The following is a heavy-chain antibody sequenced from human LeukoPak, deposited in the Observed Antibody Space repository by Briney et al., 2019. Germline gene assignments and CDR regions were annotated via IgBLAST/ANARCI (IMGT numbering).Heavy chain of an antibody. CDR2: IHDSGST. CDR1: GDSISSGGYS. J-gene: IGHJ5*02. D-gene: IGHD6-13*01. V-gene: IGHV4-30-4*07. CDR3: ARVVATAGNNWFDP. Sequence: SGTLSLTCAVSGDSISSGGYSWSWIRQTPGKGLEWIAYIHDSGSTYNNPSLKTRLSISIDTSKNQFSLKLNSVTTADTAVYYCARVVATAGNNWFDPWGQGTLVTVSS.